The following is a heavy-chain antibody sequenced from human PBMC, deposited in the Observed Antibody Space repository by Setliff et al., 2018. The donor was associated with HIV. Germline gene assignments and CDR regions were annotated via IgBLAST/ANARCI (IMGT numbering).Heavy chain of an antibody. CDR3: ARDRPHQHYFELYSFYYMEL. CDR2: INAGNGNT. J-gene: IGHJ6*03. V-gene: IGHV1-3*01. D-gene: IGHD3-10*01. Sequence: ASVKVSCKASGYTFSTNAMHWVRQAPGQRLEWMGWINAGNGNTKYSQKFQGRVTITRDTSASTAYMELSSLRSEDTAVYYCARDRPHQHYFELYSFYYMELWGKGTTVTVSS. CDR1: GYTFSTNA.